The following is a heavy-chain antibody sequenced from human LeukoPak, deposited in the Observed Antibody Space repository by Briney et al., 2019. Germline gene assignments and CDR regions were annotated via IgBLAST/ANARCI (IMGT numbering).Heavy chain of an antibody. CDR2: IYYGGST. CDR3: ARDTSLGWYFDL. Sequence: AGGSLRLSCAASGFSVSTTYMLWVRQAPGKGLEWVSIIYYGGSTYYADSVKGRFAISRHDSKNTVYLQMDSLKPEDTAIYYCARDTSLGWYFDLWGRGTLVTVSS. CDR1: GFSVSTTY. J-gene: IGHJ2*01. V-gene: IGHV3-53*04.